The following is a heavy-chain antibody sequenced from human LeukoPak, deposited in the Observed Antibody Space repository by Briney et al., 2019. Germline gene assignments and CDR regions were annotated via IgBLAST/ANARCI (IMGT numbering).Heavy chain of an antibody. D-gene: IGHD1-7*01. Sequence: GGSLRLSCAVSGFTFSDTWVTWVRQAPGKGLQWAGRIKSIVDGGTTDFAAPVKGRFTISRDDSRNMFFLKMDSLKIEDTARYYCITRKRLKWNYYWGQGTLVTVSS. V-gene: IGHV3-15*01. CDR2: IKSIVDGGTT. CDR1: GFTFSDTW. J-gene: IGHJ4*02. CDR3: ITRKRLKWNYY.